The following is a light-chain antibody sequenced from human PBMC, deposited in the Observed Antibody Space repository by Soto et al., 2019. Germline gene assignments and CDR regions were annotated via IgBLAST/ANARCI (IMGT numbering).Light chain of an antibody. J-gene: IGLJ2*01. V-gene: IGLV1-40*01. CDR3: QSDDRSVSGSGG. Sequence: QSALTQPPSVSGAPGQRVTISCTGSSSNIGAGYDVHWYQQLPGTAPKLRIYGNSNRPSGLPDRFSGSESGTSASLAITGLQAEDEADYYCQSDDRSVSGSGGFGGGTMLPVL. CDR1: SSNIGAGYD. CDR2: GNS.